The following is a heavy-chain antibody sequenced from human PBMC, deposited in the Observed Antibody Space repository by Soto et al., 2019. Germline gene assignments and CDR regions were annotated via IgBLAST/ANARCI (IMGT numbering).Heavy chain of an antibody. CDR3: AREGVSSSWYYYYAMDV. CDR1: GGSISSYY. CDR2: ISYSGST. D-gene: IGHD6-13*01. Sequence: QVQLQESGPGLVKPSETLSLTCTVSGGSISSYYWSWIRQPPGKGLEWIGYISYSGSTNYNASLKSRVAISVDTSKNQFSLKLSSVTAADTAVSYCAREGVSSSWYYYYAMDVWGQGTTVTVSS. J-gene: IGHJ6*02. V-gene: IGHV4-59*01.